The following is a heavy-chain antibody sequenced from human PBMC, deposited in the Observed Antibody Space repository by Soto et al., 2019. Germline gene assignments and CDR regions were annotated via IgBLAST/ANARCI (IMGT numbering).Heavy chain of an antibody. CDR2: INAHSGGT. Sequence: ASVKVSCKASGFSFTGYYIHWLRQAPGQGLEWMGWINAHSGGTEYAQKFQGRVTLTRDTSIATAYLPLTNLTSDDTALYYCAKDLRRKPAYWLGPWGQGTQVTVSS. J-gene: IGHJ5*02. D-gene: IGHD3-16*01. V-gene: IGHV1-2*02. CDR1: GFSFTGYY. CDR3: AKDLRRKPAYWLGP.